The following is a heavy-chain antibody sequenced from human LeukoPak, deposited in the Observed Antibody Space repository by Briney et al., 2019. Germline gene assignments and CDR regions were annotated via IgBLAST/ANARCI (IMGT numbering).Heavy chain of an antibody. J-gene: IGHJ4*02. V-gene: IGHV1-18*01. CDR3: AREGYCNSTSCDKPFDY. CDR2: ISGYNGKT. Sequence: ASVKVSCKASGYTFTSYGITRVRQAPGQGLEWMGWISGYNGKTNYAQKLQGRVTMTTDTSTSTAYMELRSLRSDDTALYYCAREGYCNSTSCDKPFDYWGQGTLVTVSS. D-gene: IGHD2-2*01. CDR1: GYTFTSYG.